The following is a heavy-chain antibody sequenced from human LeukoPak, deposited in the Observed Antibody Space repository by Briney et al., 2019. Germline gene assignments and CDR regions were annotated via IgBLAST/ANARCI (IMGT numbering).Heavy chain of an antibody. D-gene: IGHD3-3*01. Sequence: GASVKVSCKASGGTFSSYAISWVRQAPGQGLEWMGGIIPIFGTANYAQKFQGRVTITADESTSTAYMELSSLRSEDTAVYYCARGELRFLEWSNGYYFDYWGQGTLVTVSS. CDR2: IIPIFGTA. V-gene: IGHV1-69*13. CDR1: GGTFSSYA. CDR3: ARGELRFLEWSNGYYFDY. J-gene: IGHJ4*02.